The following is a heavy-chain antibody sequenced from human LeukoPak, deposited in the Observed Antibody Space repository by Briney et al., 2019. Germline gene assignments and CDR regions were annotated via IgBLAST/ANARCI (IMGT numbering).Heavy chain of an antibody. Sequence: GGSLRLSCAASGFTFSSYWMSWVRQAPGKGLEWVSIIYSGGSTFYADSVKGRFTISGDNSKNTLYLQMNSLRAEDTAVYYCARGGSYLSAFDIWGQGTMVTVSS. CDR3: ARGGSYLSAFDI. CDR2: IYSGGST. CDR1: GFTFSSYW. J-gene: IGHJ3*02. D-gene: IGHD1-26*01. V-gene: IGHV3-53*01.